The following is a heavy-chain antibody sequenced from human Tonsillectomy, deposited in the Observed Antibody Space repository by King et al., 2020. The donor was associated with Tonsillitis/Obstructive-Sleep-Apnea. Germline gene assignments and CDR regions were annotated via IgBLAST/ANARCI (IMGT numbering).Heavy chain of an antibody. CDR1: GFTFTDYE. J-gene: IGHJ4*02. D-gene: IGHD2-2*01. CDR3: ARVCSSISCYGYYLDY. Sequence: QLVQSGGGLVQPGGSLRLSCAASGFTFTDYEINWVRQAPGKGLEWVSYISTSGRTMYYADSVKGRFTISRDNAKNSLYLEMNSLSAEDTAVYYCARVCSSISCYGYYLDYWGLGTPVTVSS. V-gene: IGHV3-48*03. CDR2: ISTSGRTM.